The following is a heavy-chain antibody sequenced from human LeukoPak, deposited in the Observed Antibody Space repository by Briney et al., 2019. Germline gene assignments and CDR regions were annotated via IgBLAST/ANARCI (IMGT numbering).Heavy chain of an antibody. CDR2: IFSGGST. Sequence: GGSLRLSCAASGFTFSSYSMNWVRQAPGKGLEWVSLIFSGGSTYYADSVKGRFTISRDNSKKTLHLQMNSLRAEDTAVYYCAKDMRAYGYCSSTSCYMHYWGQGTLVTVSS. CDR3: AKDMRAYGYCSSTSCYMHY. CDR1: GFTFSSYS. J-gene: IGHJ4*02. D-gene: IGHD2-2*02. V-gene: IGHV3-NL1*01.